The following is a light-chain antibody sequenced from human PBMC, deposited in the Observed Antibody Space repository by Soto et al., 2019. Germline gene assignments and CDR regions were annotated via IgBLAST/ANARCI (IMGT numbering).Light chain of an antibody. Sequence: DIVMTQSPDSLAVSLGERATINCKSSQSVLYSSNNKNYLAWYQQKPGQPPKLLIYWASTRESGVPDRFSGSGSATDFTLNISSLQAEDVAIYYCQQYYSTPHTFGQGTKLEIK. CDR3: QQYYSTPHT. CDR1: QSVLYSSNNKNY. J-gene: IGKJ2*01. CDR2: WAS. V-gene: IGKV4-1*01.